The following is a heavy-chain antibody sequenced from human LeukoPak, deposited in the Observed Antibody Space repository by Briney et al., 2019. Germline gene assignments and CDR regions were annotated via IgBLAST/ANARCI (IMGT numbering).Heavy chain of an antibody. CDR2: IKVDGSEK. J-gene: IGHJ6*03. Sequence: GGSLRLFCAVSGFTFSRYWMTWVRQAPGKGLEWVANIKVDGSEKYYVDAVKGRFTISRDNAKDSLYLQMNGLRAEDTAIYYCARAQWTAFDYYYYMDVWGKGTTVTVSS. CDR3: ARAQWTAFDYYYYMDV. V-gene: IGHV3-7*01. CDR1: GFTFSRYW. D-gene: IGHD3/OR15-3a*01.